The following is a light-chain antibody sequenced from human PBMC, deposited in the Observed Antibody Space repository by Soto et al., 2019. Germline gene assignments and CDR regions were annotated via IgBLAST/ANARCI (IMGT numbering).Light chain of an antibody. CDR1: SSDVGRYNY. Sequence: QSALTQPRSVSGSPGQSVTISCTGASSDVGRYNYVSWYQQHPGKAPKLMIYDVSKRPSGVPDRFSGSKSGNTASLTISGLQAEDEADYYCCSFAGSYTFVFGTGTKVTV. CDR3: CSFAGSYTFV. V-gene: IGLV2-11*01. CDR2: DVS. J-gene: IGLJ1*01.